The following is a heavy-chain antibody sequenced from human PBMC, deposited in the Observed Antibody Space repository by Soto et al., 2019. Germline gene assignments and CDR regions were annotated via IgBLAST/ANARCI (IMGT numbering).Heavy chain of an antibody. CDR3: ARQIGDGSWYLDH. D-gene: IGHD6-13*01. V-gene: IGHV4-39*01. Sequence: PSETLSLTCTVSGGSISSGGYWWGWIRQSPGEGLEWIGSIYYTGYTHYSPSLKSRVTLSADTSKDHFSPKLSSVTAADTAVYYCARQIGDGSWYLDHWGQGTLVTVSS. J-gene: IGHJ4*02. CDR2: IYYTGYT. CDR1: GGSISSGGYW.